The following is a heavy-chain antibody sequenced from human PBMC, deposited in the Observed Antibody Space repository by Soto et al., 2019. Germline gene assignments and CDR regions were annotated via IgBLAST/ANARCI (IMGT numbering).Heavy chain of an antibody. D-gene: IGHD2-21*01. CDR2: ILQDENNK. CDR1: GFTFSHYI. V-gene: IGHV3-30-3*01. CDR3: ARDGADWGYCDLGY. Sequence: QVQLVEFGGGVVQPGRSLRLSCAASGFTFSHYIMHWDRQAPGKGLEWVAMILQDENNKYYADSVKGLFTISRDNSKNPLHLQMISLRTEDTAVYYCARDGADWGYCDLGYWGQGTLVTVSS. J-gene: IGHJ4*02.